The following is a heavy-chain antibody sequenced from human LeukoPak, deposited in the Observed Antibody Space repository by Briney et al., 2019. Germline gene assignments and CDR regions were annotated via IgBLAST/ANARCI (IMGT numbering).Heavy chain of an antibody. CDR2: IYTSGST. Sequence: PSETLSLTCTVSGGSISSYYWSWIRQPAGKGLEWIGRIYTSGSTNYNPSLKSRVTMSVDTSKNQFSLKLSSVTAADTAVYYCARGPLDFWSGCSNTAEYFQHWGQGTLVTVSS. D-gene: IGHD3-3*01. CDR3: ARGPLDFWSGCSNTAEYFQH. V-gene: IGHV4-4*07. CDR1: GGSISSYY. J-gene: IGHJ1*01.